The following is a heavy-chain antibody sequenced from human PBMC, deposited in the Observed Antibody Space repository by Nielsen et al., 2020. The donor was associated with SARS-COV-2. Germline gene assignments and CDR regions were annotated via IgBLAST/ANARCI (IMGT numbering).Heavy chain of an antibody. CDR2: ISYDGSNK. CDR1: GFTFSSYG. CDR3: ARGYSDIDYYYYMDV. Sequence: GESLKISCAASGFTFSSYGMHWVRQAPGKGLEWVAVISYDGSNKYYADSVKGRFTISRDNSKNTLYLQMNSLRAEDTAVYYCARGYSDIDYYYYMDVWGKGTTVTVSS. J-gene: IGHJ6*03. D-gene: IGHD2-15*01. V-gene: IGHV3-30*03.